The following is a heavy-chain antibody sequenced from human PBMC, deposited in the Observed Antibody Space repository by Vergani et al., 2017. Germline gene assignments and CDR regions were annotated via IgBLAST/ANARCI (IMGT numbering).Heavy chain of an antibody. CDR2: ICHTEDT. J-gene: IGHJ4*02. V-gene: IGHV4-4*03. CDR3: ARDDRRPWSNSWARFEY. D-gene: IGHD6-13*01. Sequence: QVQLQESGPGLVKPPGTLSLTCAVSGDSISSNNCWTWVRQPPGKGLELIGEICHTEDTKYSPSLKSRVTVSVDESRNLFSLRLNSVTAADTAVYYCARDDRRPWSNSWARFEYWGLGIPVTVSS. CDR1: GDSISSNNC.